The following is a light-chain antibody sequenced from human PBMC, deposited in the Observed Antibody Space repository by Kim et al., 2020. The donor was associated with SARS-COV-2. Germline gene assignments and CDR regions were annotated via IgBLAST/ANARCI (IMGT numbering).Light chain of an antibody. J-gene: IGLJ1*01. Sequence: SYELTQPPSVSVSPGQTAGITCSGNNLGDKFASWYQQKPGQSPVLVIYQDTKRPSGIPERFSGSNSGNTATLTISGTQATDEADYYCQTWHSTAWVFGTGTKVTVL. V-gene: IGLV3-1*01. CDR1: NLGDKF. CDR3: QTWHSTAWV. CDR2: QDT.